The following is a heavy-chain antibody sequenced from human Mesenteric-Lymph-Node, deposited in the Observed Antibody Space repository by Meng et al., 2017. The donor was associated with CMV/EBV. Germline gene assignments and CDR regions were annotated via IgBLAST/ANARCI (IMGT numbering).Heavy chain of an antibody. CDR2: INAGNGNT. J-gene: IGHJ4*02. D-gene: IGHD3-22*01. V-gene: IGHV1-3*01. CDR1: SYA. CDR3: ARAPRPNSYYDSSGYYPLDY. Sequence: SYAMHGVRQAPGQRLEWMGWINAGNGNTKYSQKFQGRVTITRDTSASTAYMELSSLRSEDTAVYYCARAPRPNSYYDSSGYYPLDYWGQGTLVTASS.